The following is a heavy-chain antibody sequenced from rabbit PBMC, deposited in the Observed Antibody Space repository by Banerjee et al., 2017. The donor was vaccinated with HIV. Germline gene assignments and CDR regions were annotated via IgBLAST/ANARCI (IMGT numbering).Heavy chain of an antibody. CDR2: IYTGSGST. CDR1: GFSFASGYE. J-gene: IGHJ4*01. V-gene: IGHV1S40*01. Sequence: SLEESGGGLVKPGASLTLTCKASGFSFASGYEMCWVRQAPGKGLEWIGCIYTGSGSTWYASWVNGRFTISKTSLTTVTLQMTSRTAADTATYFWARDTSSAVWGPGTLVTVS. CDR3: ARDTSSAV.